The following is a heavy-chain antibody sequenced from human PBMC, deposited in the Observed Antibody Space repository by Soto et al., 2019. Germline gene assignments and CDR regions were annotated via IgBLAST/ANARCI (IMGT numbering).Heavy chain of an antibody. D-gene: IGHD1-26*01. CDR3: AKDVVVGATTGLGDYYYYYGMDV. Sequence: LSLTCTVSGGSISSSSYYWGWVRQAPGKGLEWVAVISYDGSNKYYADSVKGRFTISRDNSKNTLYLQMNSLRAEDTAVYYCAKDVVVGATTGLGDYYYYYGMDVWGQGTTVTVSS. CDR2: ISYDGSNK. V-gene: IGHV3-30*18. J-gene: IGHJ6*02. CDR1: GGSISSSSYY.